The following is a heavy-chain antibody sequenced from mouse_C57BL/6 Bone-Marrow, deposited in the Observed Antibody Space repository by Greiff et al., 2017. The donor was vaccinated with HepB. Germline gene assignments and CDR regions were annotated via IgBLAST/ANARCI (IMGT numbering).Heavy chain of an antibody. D-gene: IGHD4-1*01. CDR3: AREGRLLTGWFAY. J-gene: IGHJ3*01. CDR1: GYTFTSYW. CDR2: IYPSDSET. V-gene: IGHV1-61*01. Sequence: QVQLQQPGAELVRPGSSVKLSCKASGYTFTSYWMDWVKQRPGQGLEWIGNIYPSDSETHYNQKFKDKATLTVDKSSSTAYMQLSSLTSEDSAVYYCAREGRLLTGWFAYWGQGTLVTVSA.